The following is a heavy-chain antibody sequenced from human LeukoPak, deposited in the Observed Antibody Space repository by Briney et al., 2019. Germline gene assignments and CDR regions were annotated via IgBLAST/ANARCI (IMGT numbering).Heavy chain of an antibody. D-gene: IGHD4-11*01. CDR3: ARADTVTTSPFDY. CDR1: GYTFTSYG. CDR2: INPNSGGT. J-gene: IGHJ4*02. V-gene: IGHV1-2*06. Sequence: ASVKVSCKASGYTFTSYGISWVRQAPGQGLEWMGRINPNSGGTNYAQKFQGRVTMTRYTSISTAYMELSALRSDDTAVYFCARADTVTTSPFDYWGQGTLVTVSS.